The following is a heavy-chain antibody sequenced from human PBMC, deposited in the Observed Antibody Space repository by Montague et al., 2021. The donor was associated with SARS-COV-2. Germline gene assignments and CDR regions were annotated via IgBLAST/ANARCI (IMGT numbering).Heavy chain of an antibody. D-gene: IGHD3-16*02. Sequence: SLRLSCAASGFTFSNYDMNWVRQAPGKGLEWISYITTSADTTSYAGSVKGRFTISRDNGKNSLYLQMNSLRVEDTAVYYCTREYRRIVGDGLDIWGQGTKATVSS. V-gene: IGHV3-48*03. CDR3: TREYRRIVGDGLDI. CDR1: GFTFSNYD. J-gene: IGHJ3*02. CDR2: ITTSADTT.